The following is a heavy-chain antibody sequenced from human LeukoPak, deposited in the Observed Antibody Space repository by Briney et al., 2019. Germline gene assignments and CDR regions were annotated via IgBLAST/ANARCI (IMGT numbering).Heavy chain of an antibody. V-gene: IGHV3-30*02. Sequence: GGSLRLSCAASGFTFSSYGMHWVRQAPGKGLEWVAFIRYDGSNKYYADSVKGRFTISRDNSKNTLYLQMNSLRAEDTAVYYCAKDGLGTRTPFDYWGQGTLVTVSS. J-gene: IGHJ4*02. CDR1: GFTFSSYG. CDR2: IRYDGSNK. CDR3: AKDGLGTRTPFDY. D-gene: IGHD1-14*01.